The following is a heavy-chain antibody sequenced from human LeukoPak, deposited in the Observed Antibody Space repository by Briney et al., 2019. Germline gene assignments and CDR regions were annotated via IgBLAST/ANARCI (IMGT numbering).Heavy chain of an antibody. J-gene: IGHJ5*02. V-gene: IGHV4-59*01. CDR1: GGSISSYY. CDR2: IYYSGST. D-gene: IGHD2-2*01. Sequence: PSETLSLTCTVSGGSISSYYWSWIRQPPGKGLEWLGYIYYSGSTNYNPSLKSRVTISVDTSKNQLSLKLSSVTAADTAVYYCARDDCSSTSCYFRWFDPWGQGTLVTVSS. CDR3: ARDDCSSTSCYFRWFDP.